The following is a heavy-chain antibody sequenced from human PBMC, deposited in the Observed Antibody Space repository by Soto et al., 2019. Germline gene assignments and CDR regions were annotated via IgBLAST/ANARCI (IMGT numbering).Heavy chain of an antibody. CDR2: INAGNGNT. D-gene: IGHD1-26*01. Sequence: ASVKVSCKASGNTVPNYAIHWVRQAPGQRLEWMGWINAGNGNTNYAQHFQGRVTITTDTSTSTAYMELRSLTSEDTAVYYCARDHVVRGNYYDYWGQGTLVTVSS. V-gene: IGHV1-3*01. CDR1: GNTVPNYA. CDR3: ARDHVVRGNYYDY. J-gene: IGHJ4*02.